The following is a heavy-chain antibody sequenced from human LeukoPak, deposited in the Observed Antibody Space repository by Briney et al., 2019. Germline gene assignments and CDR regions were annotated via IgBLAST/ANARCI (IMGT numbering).Heavy chain of an antibody. CDR3: ARALTGLDY. Sequence: GGSLRLSCAASGFTFSDCYMNWIRQAPGKGLEWVSYISRSGGTIYYADSVKGRFTISRDNAKNSLYLQMNSLRAEDTAVYYCARALTGLDYWGLGTLVTVSS. J-gene: IGHJ4*02. V-gene: IGHV3-11*01. CDR2: ISRSGGTI. D-gene: IGHD7-27*01. CDR1: GFTFSDCY.